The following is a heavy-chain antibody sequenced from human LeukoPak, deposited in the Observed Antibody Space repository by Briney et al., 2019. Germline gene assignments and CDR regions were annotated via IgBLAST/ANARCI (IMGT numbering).Heavy chain of an antibody. Sequence: GGSLRLSCAASGFTFSSYSMNWVRQAPGKGLEWVAFIRGDGSNIYYVDYLKGRFTISRDNAKNSLYLQMKSLRAEDTAVYYFVKEWSLSFESWCRWPYFDFWGQGILVTVSS. V-gene: IGHV3-48*01. CDR1: GFTFSSYS. CDR2: IRGDGSNI. D-gene: IGHD2-15*01. J-gene: IGHJ4*02. CDR3: VKEWSLSFESWCRWPYFDF.